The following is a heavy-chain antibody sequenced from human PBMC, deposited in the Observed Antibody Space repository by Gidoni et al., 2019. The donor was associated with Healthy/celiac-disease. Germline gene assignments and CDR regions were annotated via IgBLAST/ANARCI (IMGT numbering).Heavy chain of an antibody. V-gene: IGHV4-61*01. CDR2: IYYSGST. Sequence: QVQLQKSGPGLVKPSDTLSLTCTVSGGSVSSGSYYWSWIRQHPGKGLEWIGYIYYSGSTNYNSSLNSRVNISVDTSKNQFSLKLSSVTAADTAVYYCAREYGGVIAYFDYWGQGTLVTVSS. CDR1: GGSVSSGSYY. J-gene: IGHJ4*02. CDR3: AREYGGVIAYFDY. D-gene: IGHD3-16*01.